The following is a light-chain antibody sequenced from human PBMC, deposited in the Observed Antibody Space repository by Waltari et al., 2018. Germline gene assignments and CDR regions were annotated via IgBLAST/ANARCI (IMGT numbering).Light chain of an antibody. J-gene: IGLJ1*01. V-gene: IGLV2-23*02. CDR1: NSDVGNYNL. CDR3: CSYAGSGTYV. CDR2: EVI. Sequence: QSALTQPASVSGTPGQSITISCTGTNSDVGNYNLVSWYQHHPGEAPKLMICEVIKRPSGVSNRFSGSKSGHTASLTISGLQADDEADYYCCSYAGSGTYVFGTGTKVTVL.